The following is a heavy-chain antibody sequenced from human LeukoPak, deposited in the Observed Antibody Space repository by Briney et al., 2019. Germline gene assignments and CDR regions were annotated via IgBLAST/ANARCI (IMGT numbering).Heavy chain of an antibody. D-gene: IGHD6-13*01. V-gene: IGHV4-59*01. CDR2: IYYSGST. CDR3: ARGWTSSGSYYFDY. Sequence: SETLSLTCTVSGGSISSYYWSWIRQPPGTGLEWIGYIYYSGSTNYNPSLKSRVTISVDTSKNQFSLKLSSVTAADTAVYYCARGWTSSGSYYFDYWGQGTLVTVSS. CDR1: GGSISSYY. J-gene: IGHJ4*02.